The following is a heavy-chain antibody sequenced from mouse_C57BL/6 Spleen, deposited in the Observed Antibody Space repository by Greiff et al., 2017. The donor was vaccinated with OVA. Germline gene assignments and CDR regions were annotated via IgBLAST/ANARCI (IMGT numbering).Heavy chain of an antibody. D-gene: IGHD2-4*01. Sequence: EVKLMESGGGLVKPGGSLKLSCAASGFTFSDYGMHWVRQAPEKGLEWVAYISSGSSTIYYADTVKGRFTISRDNAKNTLFLQMTSLRSEDTAMYYCARGITEAYWGQGTLVTVSA. CDR1: GFTFSDYG. V-gene: IGHV5-17*01. J-gene: IGHJ3*01. CDR3: ARGITEAY. CDR2: ISSGSSTI.